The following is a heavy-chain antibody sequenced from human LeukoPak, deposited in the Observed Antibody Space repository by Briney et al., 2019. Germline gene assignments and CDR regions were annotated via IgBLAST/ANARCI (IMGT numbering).Heavy chain of an antibody. CDR2: ISSSGSTI. J-gene: IGHJ4*02. CDR1: GFTFSSYA. V-gene: IGHV3-48*04. Sequence: GGSLRLSCAASGFTFSSYAMSWVRQAPGKGLEWVSYISSSGSTIYYADSVKGRFTISRDNAKNSLYLQMSSLRAEDTAVYYCARDDYVWGSYRWGQGTLVTVSS. D-gene: IGHD3-16*02. CDR3: ARDDYVWGSYR.